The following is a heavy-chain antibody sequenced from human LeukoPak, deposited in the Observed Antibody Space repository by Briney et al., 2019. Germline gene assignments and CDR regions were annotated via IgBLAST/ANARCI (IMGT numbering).Heavy chain of an antibody. Sequence: PGGSLRLSCAASGFTFSSYAMHWVRQAPGKGLEYVSAISSNGGSTYYANSVKGRFTISRDNSKNTLYLQMGSLRAEDMAVYYCARDWGDGEAYYFDYWGQGTLVTVSS. CDR1: GFTFSSYA. CDR2: ISSNGGST. CDR3: ARDWGDGEAYYFDY. J-gene: IGHJ4*02. V-gene: IGHV3-64*01. D-gene: IGHD2-21*01.